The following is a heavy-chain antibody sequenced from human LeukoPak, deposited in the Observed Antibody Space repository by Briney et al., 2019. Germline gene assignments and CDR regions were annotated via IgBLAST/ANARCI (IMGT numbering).Heavy chain of an antibody. CDR3: ARGRYCSSTSCANGRRGYFQH. Sequence: SETLSLTCAVYGGSFSGYYWSWIRQPPGKGLEWIGEINHSGSTNYNPSLKSRGPISVDTSKNQFSLKLSSVTAADTAVYYCARGRYCSSTSCANGRRGYFQHWGQGTLVIVSS. J-gene: IGHJ1*01. V-gene: IGHV4-34*01. CDR1: GGSFSGYY. D-gene: IGHD2-2*01. CDR2: INHSGST.